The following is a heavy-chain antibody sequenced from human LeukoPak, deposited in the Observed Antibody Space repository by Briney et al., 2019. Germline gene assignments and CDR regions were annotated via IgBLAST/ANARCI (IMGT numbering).Heavy chain of an antibody. D-gene: IGHD2-15*01. CDR1: GGSISSGGYS. Sequence: PSQTLSLTCAVSGGSISSGGYSWSWIRQPPGKGLEWIGYIYHSGSTYYNPSLKSRVTISVDRSKNQFSLKLSSVTAADTAVYYCARDKVVVAATPYNWFDPWGQGTLVTVSS. CDR2: IYHSGST. CDR3: ARDKVVVAATPYNWFDP. J-gene: IGHJ5*02. V-gene: IGHV4-30-2*01.